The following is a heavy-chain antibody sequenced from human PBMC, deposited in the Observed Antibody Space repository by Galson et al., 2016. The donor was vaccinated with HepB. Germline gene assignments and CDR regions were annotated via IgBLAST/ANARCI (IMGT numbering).Heavy chain of an antibody. V-gene: IGHV3-7*04. Sequence: LRLSCAASGFTFKNYWMTWVRQAPGRGLEWVANIKEDGSDKHYVDSVRGRFTISRDNAKNSLYLQMNSLRAEDTAAYYCARGPDYGDWVDFLDCWGQGTLVTVSS. CDR1: GFTFKNYW. D-gene: IGHD4-17*01. CDR3: ARGPDYGDWVDFLDC. CDR2: IKEDGSDK. J-gene: IGHJ4*02.